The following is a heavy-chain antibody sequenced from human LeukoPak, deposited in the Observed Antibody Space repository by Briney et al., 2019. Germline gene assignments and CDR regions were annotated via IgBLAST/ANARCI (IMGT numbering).Heavy chain of an antibody. Sequence: KPSETLSLTCTVSGGSISSYYWSWIRQPPGKGLEWIGYIYYSGSTNYNPSLKSRVTISVDTSKNQFSLKLSSVTAADTAVYYCARSITDTYYYDSSPLAAWGQGTLVTVSS. D-gene: IGHD3-22*01. CDR2: IYYSGST. CDR3: ARSITDTYYYDSSPLAA. V-gene: IGHV4-59*01. CDR1: GGSISSYY. J-gene: IGHJ4*02.